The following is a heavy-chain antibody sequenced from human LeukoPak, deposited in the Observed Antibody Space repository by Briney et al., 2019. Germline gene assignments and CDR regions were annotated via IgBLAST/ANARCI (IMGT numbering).Heavy chain of an antibody. CDR3: ARGSVVAANNWFDP. CDR1: GYTFTSYA. Sequence: ASVKVSCKASGYTFTSYAMHWVRQAPGQRLEWMGWINAGNGNTKYSQKFQGRVTMTRDTSISTAYMELNRLRSDDTAVYYCARGSVVAANNWFDPWGQGTLVTVSS. J-gene: IGHJ5*02. D-gene: IGHD2-15*01. V-gene: IGHV1-3*01. CDR2: INAGNGNT.